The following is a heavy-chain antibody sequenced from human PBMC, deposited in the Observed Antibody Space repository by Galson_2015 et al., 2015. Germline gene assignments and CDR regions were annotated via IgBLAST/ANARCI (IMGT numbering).Heavy chain of an antibody. CDR3: AKGSDDYIWGSYTTYFDY. V-gene: IGHV3-23*01. CDR1: GFTFGSFV. D-gene: IGHD3-16*01. CDR2: ISGSGGST. J-gene: IGHJ4*02. Sequence: LRLSCAASGFTFGSFVMSWVRQAPGKGLEWVSAISGSGGSTYYADSVKGRFTITRDKSRNALYLQMNSLRAEDTATYYCAKGSDDYIWGSYTTYFDYWGQGTLVTVSS.